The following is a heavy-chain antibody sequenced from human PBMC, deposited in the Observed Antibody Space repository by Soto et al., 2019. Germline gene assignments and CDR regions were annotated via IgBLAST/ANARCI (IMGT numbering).Heavy chain of an antibody. CDR3: ASSPSIDGNWFDP. J-gene: IGHJ5*02. CDR2: IIPIFGTA. Sequence: GASVKVSCKASGGTFSSYAISWVRQAPGQGLEWMGGIIPIFGTANYAQKFQGRVTITADKSTSTAYMELSSLRSEDTAVYYCASSPSIDGNWFDPWGQGTLVTVSS. V-gene: IGHV1-69*06. CDR1: GGTFSSYA.